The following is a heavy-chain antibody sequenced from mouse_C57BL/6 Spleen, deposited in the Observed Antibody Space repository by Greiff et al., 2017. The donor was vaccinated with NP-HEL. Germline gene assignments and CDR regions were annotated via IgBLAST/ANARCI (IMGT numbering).Heavy chain of an antibody. V-gene: IGHV1-50*01. CDR2: IDPSDSYT. D-gene: IGHD1-1*01. Sequence: QVQLQQSGAELARPGASVKLSCKASGYTFTSYWMQWVKQRPGQGLEWIGEIDPSDSYTNYNQKFKGKATLTVDTSSSTAYMQLSSLTSEDSAVYYFSFIAAVVEWFAYWGQGTLVTVSA. J-gene: IGHJ3*01. CDR1: GYTFTSYW. CDR3: SFIAAVVEWFAY.